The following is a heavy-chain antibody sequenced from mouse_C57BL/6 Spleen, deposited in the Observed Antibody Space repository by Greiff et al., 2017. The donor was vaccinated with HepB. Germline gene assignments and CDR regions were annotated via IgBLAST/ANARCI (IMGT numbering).Heavy chain of an antibody. D-gene: IGHD2-1*01. V-gene: IGHV1-64*01. CDR3: AREGDGNYNYYAMDY. Sequence: QVQLQQPGAELVKPGASVKLSCKASGYTFTSYWMHWVKQRPGQGLEWIGMIHPNSGSTNYNEKFKSKATLTVDKSSSTAYMQLSSLTSEDSAVYYCAREGDGNYNYYAMDYWGQGTSGTVSS. J-gene: IGHJ4*01. CDR1: GYTFTSYW. CDR2: IHPNSGST.